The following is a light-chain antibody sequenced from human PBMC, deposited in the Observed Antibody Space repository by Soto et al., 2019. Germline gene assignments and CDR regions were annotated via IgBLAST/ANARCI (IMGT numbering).Light chain of an antibody. J-gene: IGLJ1*01. Sequence: QSALTQPASVSGSPGQSITISCTGTSSDVGGYDYVSWYQQHPGKAPKLMIYEVSNRPLGVSNRFSGSKSGNTASLTISGRQAEDEADYYCSSYTSSGTYVFGAGTKLTVL. CDR2: EVS. CDR3: SSYTSSGTYV. CDR1: SSDVGGYDY. V-gene: IGLV2-14*01.